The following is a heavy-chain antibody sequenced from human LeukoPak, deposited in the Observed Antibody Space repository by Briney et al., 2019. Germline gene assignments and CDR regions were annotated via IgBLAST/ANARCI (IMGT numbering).Heavy chain of an antibody. D-gene: IGHD3-16*01. J-gene: IGHJ3*02. V-gene: IGHV3-23*01. CDR3: AKSSHAFGAFDI. CDR2: ISGSGDST. Sequence: PGGSLRLSCAASGFTFINYAMSWARQAPGKGLEWVSGISGSGDSTYYGDSVKGRFTISRDNSKNTLYLQMNNLRAEDTAVYYCAKSSHAFGAFDIWGQGTMVTVSS. CDR1: GFTFINYA.